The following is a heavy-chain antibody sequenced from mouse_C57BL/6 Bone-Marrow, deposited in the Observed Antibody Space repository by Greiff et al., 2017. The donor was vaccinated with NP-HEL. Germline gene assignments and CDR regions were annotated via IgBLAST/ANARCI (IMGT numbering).Heavy chain of an antibody. CDR2: IDPNSGGT. CDR1: GYTFTSYW. V-gene: IGHV1-72*01. J-gene: IGHJ1*03. Sequence: VQRVESGAELVKPGASVKLSCKASGYTFTSYWMHWVKQRPGRGLEWIGRIDPNSGGTKYNEKFKSKAILTVNKPSSTAYIQLSSLTSEDSAVYYCARLTPRYFDVWGKGTTVTVSS. CDR3: ARLTPRYFDV.